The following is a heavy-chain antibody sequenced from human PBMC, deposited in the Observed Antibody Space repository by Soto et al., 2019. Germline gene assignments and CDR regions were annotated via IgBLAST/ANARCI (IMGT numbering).Heavy chain of an antibody. Sequence: PETLSLTCAVYGGSFSGYYWSWIRQPPGKGLEWIGEINHSGSTNYNPSLKSRVTISVDTSKNQFSLKLSSVTAADTAVYYCAKGGYCSGGSCYSTPFDYWGQGTLVTVSS. V-gene: IGHV4-34*01. J-gene: IGHJ4*02. CDR2: INHSGST. D-gene: IGHD2-15*01. CDR3: AKGGYCSGGSCYSTPFDY. CDR1: GGSFSGYY.